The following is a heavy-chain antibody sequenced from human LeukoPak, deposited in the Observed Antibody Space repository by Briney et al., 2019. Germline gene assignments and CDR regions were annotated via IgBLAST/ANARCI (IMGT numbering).Heavy chain of an antibody. CDR1: GFTVSSNY. V-gene: IGHV3-66*01. CDR2: LYSGGST. D-gene: IGHD2-15*01. Sequence: PGGSLRLSCAASGFTVSSNYMSWVRQAPGKGLEWVSVLYSGGSTNYADSVKGRFTISRDNSKNTLYLQMNSLRAEDTAVYYCAKASRYCSGGSCHQNWFDPWGQGTLVTVSS. J-gene: IGHJ5*02. CDR3: AKASRYCSGGSCHQNWFDP.